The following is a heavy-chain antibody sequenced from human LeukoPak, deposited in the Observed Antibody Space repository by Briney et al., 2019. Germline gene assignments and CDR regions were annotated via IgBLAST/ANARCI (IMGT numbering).Heavy chain of an antibody. D-gene: IGHD3-22*01. Sequence: PSQTLSLTCTVSGGSISSGSYYWSWIRQPAGKGLEWIGRIYTSGGTNYNPSLKSRVTISVDTSKNQFSLKLSSVTAADTAVYYCASTGDSSGYYPPYYYYGMDVWGQGTTVTVSS. J-gene: IGHJ6*02. CDR1: GGSISSGSYY. CDR3: ASTGDSSGYYPPYYYYGMDV. CDR2: IYTSGGT. V-gene: IGHV4-61*02.